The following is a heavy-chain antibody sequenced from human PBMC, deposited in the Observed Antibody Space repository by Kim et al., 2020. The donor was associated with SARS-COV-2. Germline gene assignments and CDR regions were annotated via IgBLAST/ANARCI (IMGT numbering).Heavy chain of an antibody. D-gene: IGHD3-22*01. Sequence: GGSLRLSCAASGFTFSSYSMNWVRQAPGKGLEWVSSISSSSSYIYYADSVKGRFTVSRDNAKNSLYLQMNSLRAEDTAVYYCARSGITMIVVVGWGQGTLVTVSS. J-gene: IGHJ4*02. V-gene: IGHV3-21*03. CDR2: ISSSSSYI. CDR3: ARSGITMIVVVG. CDR1: GFTFSSYS.